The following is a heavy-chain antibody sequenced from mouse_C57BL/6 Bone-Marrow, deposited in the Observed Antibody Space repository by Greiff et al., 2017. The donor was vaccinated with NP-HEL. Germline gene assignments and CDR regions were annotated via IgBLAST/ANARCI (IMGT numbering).Heavy chain of an antibody. CDR1: GFTFSDYG. D-gene: IGHD2-13*01. CDR2: ISNLAYSI. CDR3: ARRGDPDYFDY. J-gene: IGHJ2*01. Sequence: EVQLVESGGGLVQPGGSLKLSCAASGFTFSDYGMAWVRQAPRKGPEWVAFISNLAYSIYYADTVTGRFTISRENAKNTLYLEMSSLRSEDTAMYYCARRGDPDYFDYWGQGTTLTVAS. V-gene: IGHV5-15*01.